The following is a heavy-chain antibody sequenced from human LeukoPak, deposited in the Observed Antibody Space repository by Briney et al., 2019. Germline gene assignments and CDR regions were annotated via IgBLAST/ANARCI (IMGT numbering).Heavy chain of an antibody. V-gene: IGHV4-39*07. CDR3: ARSGGTGAYYYDSSGYYYFDY. CDR1: GASISSSSYS. CDR2: ISYSGST. Sequence: PSETLSLTCTVSGASISSSSYSWAWIRQPPGKGLEWIGTISYSGSTYYSPSLRSRVTISVDTSKNQFSLKLSSVTAADTAVYYCARSGGTGAYYYDSSGYYYFDYWGQGTLVTVSS. J-gene: IGHJ4*02. D-gene: IGHD3-22*01.